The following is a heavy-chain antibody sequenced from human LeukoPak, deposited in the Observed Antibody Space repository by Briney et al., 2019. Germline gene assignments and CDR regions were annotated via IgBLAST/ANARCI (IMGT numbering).Heavy chain of an antibody. CDR2: ISGSGGST. D-gene: IGHD6-13*01. CDR3: AKDLYSSSCFDY. Sequence: PGGSLRLSCAASGFTFSSYAMSWVRQAPGKGLEWVSAISGSGGSTYYADSVKGRFTISRDNSKNTLYLQMNSLRAEDTAVYHCAKDLYSSSCFDYWGQGTLVTVSS. V-gene: IGHV3-23*01. J-gene: IGHJ4*02. CDR1: GFTFSSYA.